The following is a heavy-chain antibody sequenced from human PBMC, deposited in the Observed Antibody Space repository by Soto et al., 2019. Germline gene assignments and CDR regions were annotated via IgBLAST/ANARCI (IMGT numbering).Heavy chain of an antibody. CDR3: ARVQGYSSSWYYYYYGMDV. CDR1: GGSISSGGYY. V-gene: IGHV4-31*03. CDR2: IYYSGST. D-gene: IGHD6-13*01. Sequence: LSLTCTVSGGSISSGGYYWSWIRQHPGKGLEWIGYIYYSGSTYYNPSLKSRVTISVDTSKNQFSLKLSSVTAADTAVYYCARVQGYSSSWYYYYYGMDVWGQGTTVTVSS. J-gene: IGHJ6*02.